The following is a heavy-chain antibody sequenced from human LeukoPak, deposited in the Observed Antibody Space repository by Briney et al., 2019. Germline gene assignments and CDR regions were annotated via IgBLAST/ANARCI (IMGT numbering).Heavy chain of an antibody. Sequence: PSQTLSLTCTVSGASFSSGDQYWNWIRQSPGKGLEWIGSIHPSGTLYNNPSLESRVTMLMDTSKNQFSLNLNSVTAADTAVYFCSRGLDSRKLGYWGQGTLVTVSS. CDR2: IHPSGTL. CDR1: GASFSSGDQY. J-gene: IGHJ4*02. V-gene: IGHV4-31*03. CDR3: SRGLDSRKLGY. D-gene: IGHD3-22*01.